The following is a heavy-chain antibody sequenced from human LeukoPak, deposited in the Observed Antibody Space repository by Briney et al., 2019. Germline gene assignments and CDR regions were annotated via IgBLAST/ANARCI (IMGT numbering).Heavy chain of an antibody. CDR2: IYHSGST. CDR1: GGSISSSNW. V-gene: IGHV4-4*02. CDR3: ARAASVFDDAFDI. Sequence: PSGTLSLTCAVSGGSISSSNWWSWVRQPPGKGLEWIGEIYHSGSTNYNPSLNSRVTISVDTSKNQFSLKLSSVTAADTAVYFCARAASVFDDAFDIWGQGTMVTVSS. J-gene: IGHJ3*02.